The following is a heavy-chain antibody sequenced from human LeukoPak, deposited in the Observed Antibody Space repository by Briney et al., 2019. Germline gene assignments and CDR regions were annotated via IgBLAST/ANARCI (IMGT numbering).Heavy chain of an antibody. CDR1: GGSISSSSYY. Sequence: SETLSLTCTVSGGSISSSSYYWGWIRQPPGKGLKWIGIIYYSGSTYYNPSLKSRVTISVDTSKNQFSLKLSSVTAADTAVYYCARRPGRNRALYCSGGSCLDAFDIWGQGTMVTVSS. V-gene: IGHV4-39*07. CDR2: IYYSGST. J-gene: IGHJ3*02. D-gene: IGHD2-15*01. CDR3: ARRPGRNRALYCSGGSCLDAFDI.